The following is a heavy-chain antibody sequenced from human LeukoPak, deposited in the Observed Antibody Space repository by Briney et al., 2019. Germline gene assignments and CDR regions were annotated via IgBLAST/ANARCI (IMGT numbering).Heavy chain of an antibody. J-gene: IGHJ4*02. CDR2: ISSGSTI. V-gene: IGHV3-48*03. Sequence: GGSLRLSCAASGFTFSSYEMNWVRQAPGKGLEGVSYISSGSTIYDADSVKGRFTISRDNAKNSLYLQMNSLRAEDTAVYYCARESIAVAGAPFDYWGQGTLVTVSS. D-gene: IGHD6-19*01. CDR1: GFTFSSYE. CDR3: ARESIAVAGAPFDY.